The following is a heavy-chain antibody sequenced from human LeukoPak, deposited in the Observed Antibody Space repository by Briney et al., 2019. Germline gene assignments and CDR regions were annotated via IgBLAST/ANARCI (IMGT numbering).Heavy chain of an antibody. D-gene: IGHD3-10*01. J-gene: IGHJ3*02. Sequence: ASVKVSCKASEYTFTSYAMHWVRQAPGQRLEWMGWINAGNGNTKYSQKFQGRVTITRDTSASTAYMELSSLRSEDTAMYYCARLYGSGSLRGAFDIWGQGTMVTVSS. V-gene: IGHV1-3*01. CDR3: ARLYGSGSLRGAFDI. CDR2: INAGNGNT. CDR1: EYTFTSYA.